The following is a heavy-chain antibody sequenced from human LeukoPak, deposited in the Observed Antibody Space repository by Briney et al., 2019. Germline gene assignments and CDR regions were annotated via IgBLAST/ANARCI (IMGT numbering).Heavy chain of an antibody. V-gene: IGHV3-21*01. D-gene: IGHD3-22*01. CDR1: GFNFSSYS. J-gene: IGHJ4*02. CDR2: ISSSSSHI. Sequence: GGSLRLSCAASGFNFSSYSMNWVRQAPGKGLEWVSCISSSSSHIYYADSVKGRFTIARDNAKNSLYLQVNSLRAEDTAVYYCVTDGADYYDSTGYPIYFDYWGQGTLVTVSS. CDR3: VTDGADYYDSTGYPIYFDY.